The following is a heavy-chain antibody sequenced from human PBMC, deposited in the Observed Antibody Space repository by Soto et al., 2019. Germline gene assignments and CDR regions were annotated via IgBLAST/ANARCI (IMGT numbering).Heavy chain of an antibody. D-gene: IGHD1-1*01. Sequence: QVQLVQSGAEVKKPGASVKVSCKASGYTFSTYGFSWVRQAPGQGLEWMGWIGADNGDTNYAQNFQGRVTMTTDTSRTTSYMELRSLTSDDTAVYFCARDWKGAEGFDPWGQGTLVTVSS. V-gene: IGHV1-18*01. CDR1: GYTFSTYG. CDR2: IGADNGDT. CDR3: ARDWKGAEGFDP. J-gene: IGHJ5*02.